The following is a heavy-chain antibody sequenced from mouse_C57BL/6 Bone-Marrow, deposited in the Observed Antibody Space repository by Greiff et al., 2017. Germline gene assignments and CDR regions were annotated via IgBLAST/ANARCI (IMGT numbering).Heavy chain of an antibody. CDR1: GFTFSSYA. CDR3: ARGYYGNYYAMDY. V-gene: IGHV5-4*01. Sequence: EVQVVESGGGLVKPGGSLKLSCAASGFTFSSYAMSWVRQTPEKRLEWVATISDGGGYTYYPDNVKGRFTISRDNAKNTLYLQMSHLKSEDTAMYYCARGYYGNYYAMDYWGQGTSVTVSS. D-gene: IGHD2-1*01. CDR2: ISDGGGYT. J-gene: IGHJ4*01.